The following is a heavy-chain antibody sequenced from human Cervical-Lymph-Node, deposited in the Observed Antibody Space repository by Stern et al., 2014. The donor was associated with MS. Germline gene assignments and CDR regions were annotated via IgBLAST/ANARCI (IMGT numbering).Heavy chain of an antibody. J-gene: IGHJ4*02. CDR3: ASRLSGYFYYFDY. CDR2: IYHSGST. Sequence: QLQLQESGSGLVKPSQTLSLTCAVSGGSVSSGGYSWTWIRQPPGKGLEWMGNIYHSGSTYYNPSLKSRVTISLDRSKTLFSLKLTSVTAADTAVYYCASRLSGYFYYFDYWGQGTLVTVSS. V-gene: IGHV4-30-2*01. CDR1: GGSVSSGGYS. D-gene: IGHD3-3*01.